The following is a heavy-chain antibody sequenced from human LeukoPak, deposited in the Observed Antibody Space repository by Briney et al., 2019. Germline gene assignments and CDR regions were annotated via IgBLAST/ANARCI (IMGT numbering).Heavy chain of an antibody. V-gene: IGHV3-30*02. CDR1: GFSFSAYG. CDR2: IQHDGSNE. J-gene: IGHJ3*02. Sequence: GGSLRLSCVASGFSFSAYGIHWVRQAPGKGLEWMAFIQHDGSNEYYADSVQGRFTISRDNSKNTLYLQMNSLRAEDMALYYCAKVSRYFDWLSDAFDIWGQGTMVTVSS. D-gene: IGHD3-9*01. CDR3: AKVSRYFDWLSDAFDI.